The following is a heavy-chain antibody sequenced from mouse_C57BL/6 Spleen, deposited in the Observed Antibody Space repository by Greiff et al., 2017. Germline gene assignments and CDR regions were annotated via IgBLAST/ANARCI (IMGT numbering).Heavy chain of an antibody. Sequence: VQLQQPGAELVKPGASVKVSCTASGYTFTSYWMHWVKQRPGQGLEWIGRIHPSDSDTNYNQKFKGKATLTVDKSSSTAYMQHSSLTSEDSAVYYCAIWDYVAYWGQGTLVTVSA. V-gene: IGHV1-74*01. CDR3: AIWDYVAY. J-gene: IGHJ3*01. CDR1: GYTFTSYW. CDR2: IHPSDSDT. D-gene: IGHD2-4*01.